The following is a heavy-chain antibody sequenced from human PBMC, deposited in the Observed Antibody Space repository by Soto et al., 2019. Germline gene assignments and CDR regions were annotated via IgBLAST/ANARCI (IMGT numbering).Heavy chain of an antibody. CDR2: IYYSGTT. D-gene: IGHD2-2*01. CDR1: GGSISSSSFY. J-gene: IGHJ3*02. Sequence: PSETLSLTCIVSGGSISSSSFYWGWIRQPPGKGLSWIGNIYYSGTTDYNPSLKSRVTVSTDTSRNQLSLTLSSVTAADTAVYYCVRFYGNAFDIWGQGTLVTVS. V-gene: IGHV4-39*01. CDR3: VRFYGNAFDI.